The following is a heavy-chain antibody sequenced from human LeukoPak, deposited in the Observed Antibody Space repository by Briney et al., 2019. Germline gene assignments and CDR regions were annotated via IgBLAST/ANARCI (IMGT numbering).Heavy chain of an antibody. J-gene: IGHJ6*01. D-gene: IGHD6-13*01. V-gene: IGHV4-4*07. CDR2: IFTSGIT. CDR1: GGSISTYY. CDR3: AKDGYSSSMDV. Sequence: SETLSLTCTVSGGSISTYYWSWVRQPAGKGLEWIGRIFTSGITNYNPSLKSRVTVSVDTSKNQFSLKLNSVTAADTAVYYCAKDGYSSSMDVGGKGTPVTVSS.